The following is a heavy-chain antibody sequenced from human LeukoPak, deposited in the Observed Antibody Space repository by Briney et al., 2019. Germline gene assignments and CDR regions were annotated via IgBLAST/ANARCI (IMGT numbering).Heavy chain of an antibody. J-gene: IGHJ6*03. D-gene: IGHD3-10*01. V-gene: IGHV4-4*07. CDR3: ARGRSHTAGILMVRGARSDYYYYMDV. Sequence: SETLSLTCTVSGNSFGDYYWSWIRQPAGKGLEWIGRIYTSGSTNYNPSLKSRVTISVDTSKNQFSLKVSSVTAADTAVYYCARGRSHTAGILMVRGARSDYYYYMDVWGKGTTVTVSS. CDR1: GNSFGDYY. CDR2: IYTSGST.